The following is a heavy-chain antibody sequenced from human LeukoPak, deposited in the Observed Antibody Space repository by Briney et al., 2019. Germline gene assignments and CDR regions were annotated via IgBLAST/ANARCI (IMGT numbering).Heavy chain of an antibody. CDR3: ARDHVAPGLIFDH. J-gene: IGHJ4*02. Sequence: PGGSLRLSCAASGFTFSSHWMSWVRQAPGKGLEWVANINQDGSEKHYVDSVKGRFTISRDNAKNSLYLEMSSLRAEDTAVYYCARDHVAPGLIFDHWGQGTLVTVSS. CDR2: INQDGSEK. D-gene: IGHD3-16*01. V-gene: IGHV3-7*03. CDR1: GFTFSSHW.